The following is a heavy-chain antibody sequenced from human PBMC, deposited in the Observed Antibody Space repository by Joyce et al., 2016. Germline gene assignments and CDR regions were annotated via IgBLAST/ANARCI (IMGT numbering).Heavy chain of an antibody. CDR2: TNPNSGGT. CDR3: ARGTDCSGGSCYSLSHY. J-gene: IGHJ4*02. D-gene: IGHD2-15*01. Sequence: QVQLVQSGAEVKKPGASVKVSCKASGYTFTGYYMHWVRHAPGQGREWMGRTNPNSGGTNNAKKFQGRGTMTRDTSISTAYMELRRLRSDDTAVYYCARGTDCSGGSCYSLSHYWGQGTLVTVSS. V-gene: IGHV1-2*06. CDR1: GYTFTGYY.